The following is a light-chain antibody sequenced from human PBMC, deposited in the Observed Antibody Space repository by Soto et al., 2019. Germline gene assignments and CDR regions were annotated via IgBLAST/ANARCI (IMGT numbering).Light chain of an antibody. CDR3: QQSYSTIT. J-gene: IGKJ5*01. CDR1: QSISSY. Sequence: DIQMTQSPSSLSASVGDRVTITCRASQSISSYLNWYQQKPGKAPKLLIYAASSLQSGVPSRFSGSGSGTDFTLTISSLKPEDFATDYCQQSYSTITFGQGTRREIK. V-gene: IGKV1-39*01. CDR2: AAS.